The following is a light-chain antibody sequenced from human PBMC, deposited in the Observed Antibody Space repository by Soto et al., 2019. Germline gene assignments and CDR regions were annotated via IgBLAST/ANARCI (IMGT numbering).Light chain of an antibody. V-gene: IGKV1-5*03. CDR1: QSTSTW. Sequence: DIQMTQSPSTLSASVGDRVTITCRASQSTSTWLAWYQQRPGKTPKLLISEASKLESGVPTRFSGCGSGTEFTLTIISVQPDDFATYYCQQYITYPYAFGQGTKLEIK. CDR2: EAS. CDR3: QQYITYPYA. J-gene: IGKJ1*01.